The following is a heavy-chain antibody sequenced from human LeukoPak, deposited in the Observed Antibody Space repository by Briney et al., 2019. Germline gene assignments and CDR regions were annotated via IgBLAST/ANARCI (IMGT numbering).Heavy chain of an antibody. Sequence: ASVRVSCKASAYTSPNYGITWVRQAPGRGLEWMGWISTYNGNTQYAQKFQGRVTMTTDTPTKTVYMELRSLRSNDTAVYYCALPAKGAFFYYYMEVWGKGATVTVSS. V-gene: IGHV1-18*01. D-gene: IGHD2-2*01. J-gene: IGHJ6*03. CDR1: AYTSPNYG. CDR3: ALPAKGAFFYYYMEV. CDR2: ISTYNGNT.